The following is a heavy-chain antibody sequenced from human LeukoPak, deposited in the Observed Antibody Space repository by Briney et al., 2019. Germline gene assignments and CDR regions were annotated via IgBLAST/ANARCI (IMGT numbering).Heavy chain of an antibody. D-gene: IGHD1-26*01. V-gene: IGHV3-30-3*01. CDR3: ARVGGSYFTFDY. J-gene: IGHJ4*02. CDR1: GFTFSSYA. CDR2: ISYDGSNK. Sequence: PGRSLRLSCAASGFTFSSYAMHWVRQAPGKGLEWEAVISYDGSNKYYADSVKGRFTISRDNSKNTLYLQMNSLRAEDTAVYYCARVGGSYFTFDYWGQGTLVTVSS.